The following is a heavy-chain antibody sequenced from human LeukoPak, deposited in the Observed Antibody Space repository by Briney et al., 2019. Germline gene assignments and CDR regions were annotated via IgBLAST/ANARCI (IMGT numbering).Heavy chain of an antibody. J-gene: IGHJ3*02. CDR1: GGSISSGGYY. CDR3: ARGVGVAFDI. D-gene: IGHD2-15*01. Sequence: SATLSLTCTVSGGSISSGGYYWSWIRQHPGKGLEWIGYIYYSGSTYYNPSLKSRVTISVDTSKNQFSLKLSSVTAADTAVYYCARGVGVAFDIWGQGTMVTVSS. V-gene: IGHV4-31*03. CDR2: IYYSGST.